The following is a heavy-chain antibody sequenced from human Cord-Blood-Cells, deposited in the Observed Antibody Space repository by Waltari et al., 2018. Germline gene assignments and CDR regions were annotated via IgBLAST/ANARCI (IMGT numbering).Heavy chain of an antibody. J-gene: IGHJ3*02. CDR2: INAGNGNT. V-gene: IGHV1-3*01. D-gene: IGHD6-19*01. CDR1: GYTFTSYA. Sequence: QVQLVQSGAEVKKPGASVKLSCKASGYTFTSYAMNWVRQAPGQRLEWMGWINAGNGNTKYSQKFQGRVTITRDTSASTAYMELSSLRSEDTAVYYCARVRDSGSSGWYAFDIWGQGTMVTVSS. CDR3: ARVRDSGSSGWYAFDI.